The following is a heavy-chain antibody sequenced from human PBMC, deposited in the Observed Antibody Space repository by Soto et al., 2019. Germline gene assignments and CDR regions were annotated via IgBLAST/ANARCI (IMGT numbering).Heavy chain of an antibody. V-gene: IGHV3-48*01. CDR2: LSSISNTI. D-gene: IGHD2-15*01. Sequence: EVQLVESGGGLVQPGGSLRLSCAASGFTFSSYSMSWVRQAPGKGLEWVSYLSSISNTIYYADSVKGRFTISRDNAKNSLYLHMNSLRAEDTAVYYCARDRGCSGGICYRDLGYWGQGTLVTVSS. CDR3: ARDRGCSGGICYRDLGY. CDR1: GFTFSSYS. J-gene: IGHJ4*02.